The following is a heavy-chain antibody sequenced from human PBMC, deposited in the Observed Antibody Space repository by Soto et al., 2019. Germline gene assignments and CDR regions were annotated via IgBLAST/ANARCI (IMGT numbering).Heavy chain of an antibody. CDR1: GASIRSTDYY. D-gene: IGHD2-21*02. CDR2: VYYTGST. CDR3: VRTARQGAVAPHWFDR. Sequence: PSATLSLPCTLSGASIRSTDYYWSWIRQAPGKGLEWLGYVYYTGSTYYNPSLMSRLTISVDPSKDQFSLKLTSVTAAETAVYYCVRTARQGAVAPHWFDRWGQGTQVTVSS. J-gene: IGHJ5*02. V-gene: IGHV4-30-4*01.